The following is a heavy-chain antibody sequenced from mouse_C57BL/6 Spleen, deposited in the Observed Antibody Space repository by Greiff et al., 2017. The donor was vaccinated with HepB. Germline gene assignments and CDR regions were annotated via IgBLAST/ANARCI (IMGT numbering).Heavy chain of an antibody. J-gene: IGHJ4*01. D-gene: IGHD4-1*02. CDR1: GFTFSDYY. CDR3: AREGQLGQDAMDY. V-gene: IGHV5-16*01. Sequence: EVQLQQSEGGLVQPGSSMKLSCTASGFTFSDYYMAWVRQVPEKGLEWVANINYDGSSTYYLDSLKSRFIISRDNAKNILYLQMSSLKSEDTATYYCAREGQLGQDAMDYWGQGTSVTVSS. CDR2: INYDGSST.